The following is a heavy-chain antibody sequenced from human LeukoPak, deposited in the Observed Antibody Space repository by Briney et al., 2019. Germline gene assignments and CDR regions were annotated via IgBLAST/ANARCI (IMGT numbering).Heavy chain of an antibody. CDR2: ISHTGGSS. D-gene: IGHD4-11*01. V-gene: IGHV3-23*01. J-gene: IGHJ4*02. CDR1: GFTFSSYA. CDR3: AKVRHYSNYFDY. Sequence: GGSLRLSCAASGFTFSSYAMSWVRQAPGKGLEWVSAISHTGGSSYYADSVKGRFTISRDNSKNTLYLQMNSLRADDTAVYYCAKVRHYSNYFDYWGQGTLVTVSS.